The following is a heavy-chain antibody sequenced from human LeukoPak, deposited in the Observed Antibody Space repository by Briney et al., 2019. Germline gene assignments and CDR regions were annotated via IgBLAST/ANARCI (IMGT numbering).Heavy chain of an antibody. J-gene: IGHJ6*02. Sequence: SETLSLTCTVSGGSISSGDYYWSWSRQPPGKGLGWIGYIYYSGSTYYNPSLKSRVTISVDTSKNQFSLKLSSVTAADTAVYYCARHRRVDYYGMDVWGQGTTVTVSS. CDR3: ARHRRVDYYGMDV. V-gene: IGHV4-30-4*01. CDR2: IYYSGST. CDR1: GGSISSGDYY.